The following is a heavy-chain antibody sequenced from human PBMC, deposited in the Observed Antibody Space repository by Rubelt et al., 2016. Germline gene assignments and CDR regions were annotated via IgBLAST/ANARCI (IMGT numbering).Heavy chain of an antibody. J-gene: IGHJ4*02. V-gene: IGHV3-48*04. D-gene: IGHD1-26*01. CDR3: VRDKSVSYRNLDY. Sequence: EVQLVESGGGLVQPGGSLRLSCAASGFTFTTYWMTWVRQAPGKGLEWVSYVTSSGSSLYYADSVQGRFTIPGDNAMNSLFLRRTSRSVEDTAYYYCVRDKSVSYRNLDYWCQGTLVTVSS. CDR1: GFTFTTYW. CDR2: VTSSGSSL.